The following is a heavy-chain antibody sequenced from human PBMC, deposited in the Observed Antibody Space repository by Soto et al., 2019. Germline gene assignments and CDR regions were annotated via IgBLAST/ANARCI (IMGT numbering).Heavy chain of an antibody. Sequence: QVQLVQSGAEVKKPGSSVKVSCKASGGTFSSYAISWVRQAPGQGLEWMGGIIPIFGTADYAQKFQGRVTITADESTSTAYMELSSLRSEYTAVYYCATKGLPNYYYYGMDVWGQGTTVTVSS. CDR2: IIPIFGTA. D-gene: IGHD5-18*01. V-gene: IGHV1-69*12. J-gene: IGHJ6*02. CDR1: GGTFSSYA. CDR3: ATKGLPNYYYYGMDV.